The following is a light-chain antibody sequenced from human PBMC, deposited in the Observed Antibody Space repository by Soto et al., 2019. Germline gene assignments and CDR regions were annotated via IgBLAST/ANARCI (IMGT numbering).Light chain of an antibody. Sequence: QSVLTQPPSASGTPGQRVTISCSGSSSNIGSNSVNWYQQLPGTAPKLLIYSNDRRPSGVPDPFSGSKSGTSASLAISGLQSEDEADYYCAAWDDSLNGYVFGTGTKVTVL. J-gene: IGLJ1*01. CDR3: AAWDDSLNGYV. V-gene: IGLV1-44*01. CDR1: SSNIGSNS. CDR2: SND.